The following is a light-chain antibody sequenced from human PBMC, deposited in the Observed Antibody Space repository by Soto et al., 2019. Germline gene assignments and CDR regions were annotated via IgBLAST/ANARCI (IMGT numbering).Light chain of an antibody. CDR3: QQYDSYSGT. Sequence: DIQMTQSPSTLSASVGDRVTITCRASQSISSWLAWYQQKPGKAPKLLIYDASSLESGVPSRFSGSGSGTELTLTISGLQADDFATYYCQQYDSYSGTFGQVTKVHIK. V-gene: IGKV1-5*01. J-gene: IGKJ1*01. CDR2: DAS. CDR1: QSISSW.